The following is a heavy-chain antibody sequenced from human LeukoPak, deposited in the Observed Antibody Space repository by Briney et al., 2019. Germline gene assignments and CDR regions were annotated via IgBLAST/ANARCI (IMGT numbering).Heavy chain of an antibody. Sequence: PGGSLRLSCAASGFTFSSYWTNWVRQAPGKGLEWVANIKQDGSEIYYVDSVKGRFTISRDNAKNSLYLQMNSLRAEDTAVYYCATSRTFDYWGQGTLVTVSS. CDR3: ATSRTFDY. D-gene: IGHD1-1*01. CDR1: GFTFSSYW. CDR2: IKQDGSEI. J-gene: IGHJ4*02. V-gene: IGHV3-7*03.